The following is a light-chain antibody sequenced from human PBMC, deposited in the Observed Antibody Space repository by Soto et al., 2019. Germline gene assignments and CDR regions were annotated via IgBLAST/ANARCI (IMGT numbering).Light chain of an antibody. CDR2: DVS. Sequence: QSALTQPASVSGSPGQSITISCTGTSSDVGGYNYVSWYQQHPGKAPRVMIYDVSNRPSGVSSRFSGSKSGDTASLTISGLQAEDEADYYCSSYTSSGTLVVFGGGTQLTVL. V-gene: IGLV2-14*01. CDR3: SSYTSSGTLVV. J-gene: IGLJ3*02. CDR1: SSDVGGYNY.